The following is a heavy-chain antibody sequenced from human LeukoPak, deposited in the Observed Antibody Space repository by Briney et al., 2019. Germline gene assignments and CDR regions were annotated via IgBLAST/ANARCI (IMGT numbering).Heavy chain of an antibody. CDR3: ARAVAPDEYYFDY. CDR1: GYTFTGYY. V-gene: IGHV1-2*02. J-gene: IGHJ4*02. CDR2: INPNSGGT. D-gene: IGHD6-19*01. Sequence: GPVKVSCKASGYTFTGYYMHWVRQAPGQGLEWMGWINPNSGGTNYAQKFQGRVTMTRDTSISTAYMELSRLRSDDTAVYYCARAVAPDEYYFDYWGQGTLVTVSS.